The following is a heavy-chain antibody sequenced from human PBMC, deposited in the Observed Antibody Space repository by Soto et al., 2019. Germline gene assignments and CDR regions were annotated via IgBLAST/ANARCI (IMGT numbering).Heavy chain of an antibody. V-gene: IGHV1-46*01. J-gene: IGHJ6*02. CDR1: GYTFTSYY. D-gene: IGHD2-21*02. CDR3: AREETVVVTAIYYYYYGMDV. Sequence: ALVKVSCKASGYTFTSYYMHWVRQAPGQGLEWMGIINPSGGSTSYAQKFQGRVTMTRDTSTSTVYMELSSLRSEDTAVYYCAREETVVVTAIYYYYYGMDVWGQGTTVTVSS. CDR2: INPSGGST.